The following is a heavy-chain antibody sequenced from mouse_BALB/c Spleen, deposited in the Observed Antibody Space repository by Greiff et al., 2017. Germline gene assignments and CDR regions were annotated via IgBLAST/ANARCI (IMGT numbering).Heavy chain of an antibody. D-gene: IGHD2-2*01. V-gene: IGHV1-54*01. J-gene: IGHJ4*01. CDR3: AKTRYGYDDGCSAMDY. CDR2: INPGSGGT. Sequence: QVQLQQSGAELVRPGTSVKVSCKASGYAFTNYLIEWVKQRPGQGLEWIGVINPGSGGTNYNEKFKGKATLTADKSSSTAYMQLSSLTSDDSAVYFCAKTRYGYDDGCSAMDYWGQGTSVTVSS. CDR1: GYAFTNYL.